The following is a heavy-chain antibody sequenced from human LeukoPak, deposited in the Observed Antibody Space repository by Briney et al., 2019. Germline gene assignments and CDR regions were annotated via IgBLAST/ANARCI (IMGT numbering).Heavy chain of an antibody. CDR3: ARVYYDSSGYPSSFDY. CDR2: IYPGDSDT. J-gene: IGHJ4*02. D-gene: IGHD3-22*01. V-gene: IGHV5-51*01. Sequence: GESLKISCKGSGYSFTSYWIGWVRQMPGKGLEWMGIIYPGDSDTRYRPSFQGQVTISADKSISTAYLQWSSLKASDTAMYYCARVYYDSSGYPSSFDYWGQGTLVTVSS. CDR1: GYSFTSYW.